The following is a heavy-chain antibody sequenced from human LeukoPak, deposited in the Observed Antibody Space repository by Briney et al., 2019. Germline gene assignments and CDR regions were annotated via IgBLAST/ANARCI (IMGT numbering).Heavy chain of an antibody. CDR3: ARSSNRASDL. CDR2: IKQDGSEK. J-gene: IGHJ4*02. Sequence: PGGSLRLSCAASGFTFSTHWMRWVRQAPGKGLEWVASIKQDGSEKNYVDSVKGRFTISRDNAKTSLYLQMNSLRAEDTALYYCARSSNRASDLWGQGTLVTVSS. CDR1: GFTFSTHW. D-gene: IGHD2/OR15-2a*01. V-gene: IGHV3-7*01.